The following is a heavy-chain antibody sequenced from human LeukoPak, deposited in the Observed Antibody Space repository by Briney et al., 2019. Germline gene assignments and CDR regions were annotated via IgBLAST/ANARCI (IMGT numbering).Heavy chain of an antibody. V-gene: IGHV4-61*02. Sequence: SETLSLTGTVSGGSISSGSYYWSWIRQPAGKGLEWIGRIYTSGSTNYNPSLKSRVTISVDTSKNQFSLKLSSVTAADTAVYYCAAAGGASYYYYGMDVWGQGTTVTVSS. J-gene: IGHJ6*02. CDR2: IYTSGST. D-gene: IGHD6-13*01. CDR3: AAAGGASYYYYGMDV. CDR1: GGSISSGSYY.